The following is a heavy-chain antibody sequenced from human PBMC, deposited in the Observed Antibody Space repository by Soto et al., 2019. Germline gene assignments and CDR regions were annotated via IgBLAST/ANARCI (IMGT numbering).Heavy chain of an antibody. CDR2: INAGNGNT. CDR1: GYTFTSYA. V-gene: IGHV1-3*01. J-gene: IGHJ5*02. Sequence: ASVKVSCKASGYTFTSYAMHWVRQAPGQRLEWMGWINAGNGNTKYSQKFQGRVTITRDTSASTAYMELSSLRSEDTAVYYCARDPTDSYYYGSGLAGWFDPWGQGTLVTVSS. D-gene: IGHD3-10*01. CDR3: ARDPTDSYYYGSGLAGWFDP.